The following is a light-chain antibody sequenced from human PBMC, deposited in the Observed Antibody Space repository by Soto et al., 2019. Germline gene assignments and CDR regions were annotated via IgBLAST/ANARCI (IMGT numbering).Light chain of an antibody. J-gene: IGKJ4*01. CDR3: QQYSDSPLT. V-gene: IGKV3-20*01. CDR2: GAS. Sequence: EIVLTQSPGTLSLSPGERATLSCRASQTVRTNYLAWFQHKPGQAPRLLIYGASSRATGIPDRFSGSGSGTDCTLTINRLEPEDFAVYFWQQYSDSPLTVGGGTKVEIK. CDR1: QTVRTNY.